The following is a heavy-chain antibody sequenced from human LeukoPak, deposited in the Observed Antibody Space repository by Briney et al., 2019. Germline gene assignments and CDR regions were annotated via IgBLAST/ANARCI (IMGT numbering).Heavy chain of an antibody. D-gene: IGHD3-10*01. CDR1: GFTFSSYA. Sequence: GSLRLSCAASGFTFSSYAMSWIRQPPGKGLEWIGNIHYSGSTNSNPSLKSRVTISIDTSKNQFSLKLNSVTAADTAVYYCARYASARFDPWGQGTLVTVSS. J-gene: IGHJ5*02. CDR3: ARYASARFDP. V-gene: IGHV4-59*01. CDR2: IHYSGST.